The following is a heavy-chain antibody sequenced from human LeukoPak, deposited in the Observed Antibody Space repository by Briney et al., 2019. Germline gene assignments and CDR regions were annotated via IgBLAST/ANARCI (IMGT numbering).Heavy chain of an antibody. CDR3: ARGPTWIQIWLRGDYFDY. V-gene: IGHV4-34*01. CDR2: VNHSGRT. D-gene: IGHD5-18*01. J-gene: IGHJ4*02. CDR1: GGSFSDYW. Sequence: PETLSLTCAVYGGSFSDYWWTWLRQSPGKGLEWIGEVNHSGRTNYNPSLKSRGSISVDRSKKQFSLTLTSVTAADTAVYYCARGPTWIQIWLRGDYFDYWGQGTLVSVSS.